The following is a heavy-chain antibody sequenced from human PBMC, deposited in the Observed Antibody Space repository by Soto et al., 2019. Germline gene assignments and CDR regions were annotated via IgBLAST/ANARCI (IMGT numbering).Heavy chain of an antibody. Sequence: GSLRLSCVASGFSFSIYEMNWVRQAPGKGLEWVAYISSGGHTIHYSDSVRGRFTVSRDNARNSLYLQMNTLRAEDTALYYCVKEEVPNYSFDYWGRGTLVTVSS. D-gene: IGHD2-2*01. CDR3: VKEEVPNYSFDY. CDR2: ISSGGHTI. J-gene: IGHJ4*02. V-gene: IGHV3-48*03. CDR1: GFSFSIYE.